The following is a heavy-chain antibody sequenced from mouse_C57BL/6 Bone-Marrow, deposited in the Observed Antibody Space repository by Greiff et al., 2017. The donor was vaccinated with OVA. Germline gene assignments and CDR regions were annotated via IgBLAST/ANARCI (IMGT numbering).Heavy chain of an antibody. Sequence: VQLQQSGPVLVKPGASVKMSCKASGYTFTDYYMNWVKQSHGKSLEWIGVINPYNGGTSYNQKFKGKATLTVDKSSSTAYMELNSLTSEDSAVYYCAREGAYPYYFDYWGQGTTLTVSS. D-gene: IGHD2-10*01. V-gene: IGHV1-19*01. CDR3: AREGAYPYYFDY. CDR2: INPYNGGT. J-gene: IGHJ2*01. CDR1: GYTFTDYY.